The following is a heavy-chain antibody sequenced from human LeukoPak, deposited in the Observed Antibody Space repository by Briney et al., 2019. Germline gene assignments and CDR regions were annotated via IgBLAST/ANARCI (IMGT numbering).Heavy chain of an antibody. CDR2: IIPIFGTA. CDR1: GGTFSSYA. J-gene: IGHJ4*02. CDR3: ARERESAVYLETCDY. V-gene: IGHV1-69*05. D-gene: IGHD1-20*01. Sequence: VASVKVSCKASGGTFSSYAISWVRQAPGQGLEWMGGIIPIFGTANYAQKFQGRVTITTDESTSTAYMELSSLRSEDTAVYYCARERESAVYLETCDYWGQGTLVTVSS.